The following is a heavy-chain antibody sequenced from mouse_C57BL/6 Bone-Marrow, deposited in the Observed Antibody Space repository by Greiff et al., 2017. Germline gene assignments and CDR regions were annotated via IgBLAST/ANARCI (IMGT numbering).Heavy chain of an antibody. J-gene: IGHJ3*01. CDR2: IHPNSGST. CDR3: ASEWENYCGSSPAWFAY. Sequence: QVQLQQSGAELVKPGASVKLSCKASGYTFTSYWMHWVKQRPGQGLEWIGMIHPNSGSTNYNEKFKSKATLTVDKSSSTAYMQLSSLTSEDSAVYYCASEWENYCGSSPAWFAYWGQGTLVTVSA. V-gene: IGHV1-64*01. CDR1: GYTFTSYW. D-gene: IGHD1-1*01.